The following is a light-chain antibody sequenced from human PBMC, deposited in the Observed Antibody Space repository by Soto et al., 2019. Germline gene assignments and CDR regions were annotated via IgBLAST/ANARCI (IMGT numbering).Light chain of an antibody. J-gene: IGLJ2*01. CDR1: SSNIGANFD. CDR3: QSYDSSLSGSVV. CDR2: GNT. Sequence: QSVLTQPPSVSGAPGQRVTISCTGSSSNIGANFDVHWYHQLPGTAPKLLIYGNTNRPSGVPDRFSGSKSGASASLAITGLQAEDEADYYCQSYDSSLSGSVVFGGGTKLTVL. V-gene: IGLV1-40*01.